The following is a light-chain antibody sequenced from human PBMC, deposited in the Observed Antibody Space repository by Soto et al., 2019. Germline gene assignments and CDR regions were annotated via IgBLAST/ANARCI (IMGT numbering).Light chain of an antibody. CDR2: DNS. CDR1: SSNIGEGNN. Sequence: QSVLTQPPSVSGAPGQRVTISCTGSSSNIGEGNNVHWYQQLPGTAPKLLIYDNSNRPSGVPDRFSGSKSGTSASLAITGLPGEDEGDYFCPSYGRRLNGLFGFGTGTQLTVL. J-gene: IGLJ1*01. V-gene: IGLV1-40*01. CDR3: PSYGRRLNGLFG.